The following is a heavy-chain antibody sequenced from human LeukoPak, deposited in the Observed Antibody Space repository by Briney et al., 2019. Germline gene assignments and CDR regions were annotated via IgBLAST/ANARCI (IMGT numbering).Heavy chain of an antibody. CDR1: GFTFSSYA. D-gene: IGHD3-10*01. J-gene: IGHJ4*02. V-gene: IGHV3-23*01. CDR2: ISGSGGST. Sequence: TGGSLRLSCAACGFTFSSYAMSWVRQAPRKGLEWVSAISGSGGSTYYADSVKGRFTISRDNSKNTLYLQMNGLRAEDTAVYYCAKGPDIWFGELLFRYWGQGTLVTVSS. CDR3: AKGPDIWFGELLFRY.